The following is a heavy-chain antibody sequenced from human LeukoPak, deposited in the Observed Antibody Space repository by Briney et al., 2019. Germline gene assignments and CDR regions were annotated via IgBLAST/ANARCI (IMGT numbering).Heavy chain of an antibody. D-gene: IGHD3-22*01. CDR1: GFTFDDYA. CDR3: AKDDYYDSSGYSGAFDI. CDR2: ISWDGGST. J-gene: IGHJ3*02. Sequence: GGSLRLSCAASGFTFDDYAMHWVRQAPGKGLEWVSLISWDGGSTYYADSVKGRFTISRDNSKNSLYLQMNSLRAEDTALYYCAKDDYYDSSGYSGAFDIWGQGTMVTVSS. V-gene: IGHV3-43D*03.